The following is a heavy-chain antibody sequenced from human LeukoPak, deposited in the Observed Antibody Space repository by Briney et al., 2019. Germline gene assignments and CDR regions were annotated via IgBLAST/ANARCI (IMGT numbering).Heavy chain of an antibody. CDR1: GGSISSYY. CDR2: IYYSGST. V-gene: IGHV4-59*12. CDR3: ARVNGRDWFDP. Sequence: SETLSLTCTVSGGSISSYYWSWIRQPPGKGREWIGYIYYSGSTNYNPSLKSRVTISVDTSKNQFSLKLSSVTAADTAVYYCARVNGRDWFDPWGQGTLVTVSS. D-gene: IGHD2-15*01. J-gene: IGHJ5*02.